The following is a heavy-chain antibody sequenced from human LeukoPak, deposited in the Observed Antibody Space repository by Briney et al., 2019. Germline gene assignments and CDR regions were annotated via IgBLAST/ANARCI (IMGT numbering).Heavy chain of an antibody. J-gene: IGHJ4*02. V-gene: IGHV4-59*01. D-gene: IGHD6-6*01. CDR1: GGSISSYY. Sequence: SETLSLTCTVSGGSISSYYWSWVRQPPGKGLEWIGYIYYSGSTNYNPSLKSRVTISVDTSKNQFSLKLSSVTAADTAVYYCASTYREYSSSSRVGYYFDYWGQGTLVTVSS. CDR2: IYYSGST. CDR3: ASTYREYSSSSRVGYYFDY.